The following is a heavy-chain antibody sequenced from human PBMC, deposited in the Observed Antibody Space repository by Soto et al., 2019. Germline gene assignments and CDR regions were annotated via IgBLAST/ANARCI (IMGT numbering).Heavy chain of an antibody. D-gene: IGHD3-3*01. CDR1: GYTFTSYG. CDR2: ISAYNGNT. CDR3: ARATIFGVVANWFEP. V-gene: IGHV1-18*01. Sequence: ASVKVSCKASGYTFTSYGISLVRQAPGQGLEWMGWISAYNGNTNYAQKLQGRVTMTTDTSTSTAYMELRSLRSDDTAVYYCARATIFGVVANWFEPWGQGTLVTVSS. J-gene: IGHJ5*02.